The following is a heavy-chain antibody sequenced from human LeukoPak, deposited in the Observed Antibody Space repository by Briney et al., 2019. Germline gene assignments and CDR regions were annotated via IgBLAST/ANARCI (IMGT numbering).Heavy chain of an antibody. Sequence: GESLKISCKGSGYSFTSYWIGWVRQRPGKGLEWMGIIYPGDSDTRYSPSFQGQVTISADKSISTAYLQWSSLKASDTAMYYCARFDYYGSGSSLPFQHWGQGTLVTVSS. J-gene: IGHJ1*01. CDR1: GYSFTSYW. D-gene: IGHD3-10*01. CDR2: IYPGDSDT. V-gene: IGHV5-51*01. CDR3: ARFDYYGSGSSLPFQH.